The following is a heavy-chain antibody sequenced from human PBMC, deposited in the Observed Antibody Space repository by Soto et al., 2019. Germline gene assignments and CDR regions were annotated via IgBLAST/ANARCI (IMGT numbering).Heavy chain of an antibody. CDR2: MKSKSDGGTR. CDR1: GFTFSNAW. D-gene: IGHD3-16*01. V-gene: IGHV3-15*06. J-gene: IGHJ4*02. CDR3: TTAWGGWDLDF. Sequence: EVQLVESGGGLVEPGGSLRLSCAASGFTFSNAWMSWVRQAPGKGLEWVGRMKSKSDGGTRNYAAPVEGRFTVSRDDSSKTLYLQMNSLEIDDTAVYFCTTAWGGWDLDFWGQGTLVTVSS.